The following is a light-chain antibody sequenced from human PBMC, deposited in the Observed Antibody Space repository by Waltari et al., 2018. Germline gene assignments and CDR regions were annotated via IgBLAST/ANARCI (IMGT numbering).Light chain of an antibody. V-gene: IGKV3-15*01. Sequence: EIVMTQSPATLSVSPGEGVTLSCRASQSVGSSLAWYQQTPGQAPRLLIYGASTGATGIPARFSGSGSGAEFTLTVTSLQPEDFAVYYCQQYNDWPRTFGQGTKLEIK. CDR2: GAS. CDR3: QQYNDWPRT. CDR1: QSVGSS. J-gene: IGKJ2*01.